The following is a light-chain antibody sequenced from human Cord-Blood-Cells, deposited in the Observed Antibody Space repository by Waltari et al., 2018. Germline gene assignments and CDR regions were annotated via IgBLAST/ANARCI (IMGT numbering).Light chain of an antibody. Sequence: IVMTQSLATLSVSPGERATLSCRASQSVSSNLAWYQQKPGQAPRLLIYGASTRATGIPARFSGSGSGTEFTLTISSLQSEDFAVYYCQQYNNWPPVDTFGQGTKLEIK. J-gene: IGKJ2*01. CDR3: QQYNNWPPVDT. V-gene: IGKV3-15*01. CDR1: QSVSSN. CDR2: GAS.